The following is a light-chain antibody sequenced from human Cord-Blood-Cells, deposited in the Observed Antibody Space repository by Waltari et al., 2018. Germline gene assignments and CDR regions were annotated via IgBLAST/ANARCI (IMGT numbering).Light chain of an antibody. CDR3: QQSYSTPYS. J-gene: IGKJ2*03. CDR2: AAS. Sequence: DIQMTQSPSSLSASVGDSGTITCRASQSISSYLNWYQQKPGKAPKLLIYAASSLQSGVPSRFSGSGSGTDFTLTISSLQPEDFATYYCQQSYSTPYSCGQGTKLEIK. V-gene: IGKV1-39*01. CDR1: QSISSY.